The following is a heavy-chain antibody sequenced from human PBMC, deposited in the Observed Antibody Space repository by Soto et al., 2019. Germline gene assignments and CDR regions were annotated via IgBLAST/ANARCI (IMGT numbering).Heavy chain of an antibody. CDR2: IYYSGST. Sequence: SETLSLTCTVSGGSISSSSYYWGWIRQPPGKGLEWIGSIYYSGSTYYNPSLKSRVTISVDTSKNQFSLKLSSVTAADTAVYYCARPDVYIVATSGGGNWFDPWGQGTLVTVSS. V-gene: IGHV4-39*01. D-gene: IGHD5-12*01. J-gene: IGHJ5*02. CDR3: ARPDVYIVATSGGGNWFDP. CDR1: GGSISSSSYY.